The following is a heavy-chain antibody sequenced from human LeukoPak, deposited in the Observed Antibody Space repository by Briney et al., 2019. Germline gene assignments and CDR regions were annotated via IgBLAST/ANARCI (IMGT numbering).Heavy chain of an antibody. Sequence: GESLKISCKGSGYSFTRYWIGWVRQMPGKGLEWMGIIYPDDSDTRYRPSFQGEVTISADKSISTAYLQWSSLKASDTAMYYCARLAVDYSNYGGWFDPWGQGTLVTPSA. V-gene: IGHV5-51*01. D-gene: IGHD4-11*01. CDR1: GYSFTRYW. CDR2: IYPDDSDT. CDR3: ARLAVDYSNYGGWFDP. J-gene: IGHJ5*02.